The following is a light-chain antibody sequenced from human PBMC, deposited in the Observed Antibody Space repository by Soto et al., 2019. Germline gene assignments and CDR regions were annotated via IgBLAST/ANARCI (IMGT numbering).Light chain of an antibody. CDR1: SGDVGGYDY. CDR3: SSYTSSSSLL. J-gene: IGLJ2*01. V-gene: IGLV2-14*01. CDR2: EVS. Sequence: QSVLTQPASVSGSPGQSITISCTGTSGDVGGYDYVSWYQQHPGKAPKLMIYEVSYRPAGVSDRFSGSKSGYTASLTISGLQAEDEADYYCSSYTSSSSLLFGGGTQLTVL.